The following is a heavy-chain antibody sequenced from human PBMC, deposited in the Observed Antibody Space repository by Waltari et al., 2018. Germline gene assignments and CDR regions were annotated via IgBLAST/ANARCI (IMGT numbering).Heavy chain of an antibody. D-gene: IGHD3-22*01. CDR3: ARDRYYYDSSGYQQTYYFDY. J-gene: IGHJ4*02. V-gene: IGHV1-69*13. CDR2: IVPILGTA. CDR1: GGTFSSYA. Sequence: QVQLVQSGAEVKKPGSSVKVSCKASGGTFSSYAISWVRQAPGQGLEWMGGIVPILGTANYAQKFQGRVTVTADESTSTAYMELSSLRSEDTAVYYCARDRYYYDSSGYQQTYYFDYWGQGTLVTVSS.